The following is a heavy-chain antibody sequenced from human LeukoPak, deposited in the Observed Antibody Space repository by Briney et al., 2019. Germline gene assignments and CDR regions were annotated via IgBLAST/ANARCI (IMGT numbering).Heavy chain of an antibody. CDR2: VYPGESES. CDR1: GYNFTDYW. J-gene: IGHJ4*02. CDR3: ARRGMVTYYFDY. V-gene: IGHV5-51*01. D-gene: IGHD5-18*01. Sequence: GESLRISCQGSGYNFTDYWIGWVRQIPGKGLEWVGIVYPGESESRYSPSFQGQVTISADKSINTAYLQWSSLKASDTAMYYCARRGMVTYYFDYWGQGTLVTVSS.